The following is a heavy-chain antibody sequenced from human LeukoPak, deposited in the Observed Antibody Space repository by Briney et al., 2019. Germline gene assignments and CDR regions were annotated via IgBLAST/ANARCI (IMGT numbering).Heavy chain of an antibody. D-gene: IGHD4-23*01. J-gene: IGHJ4*02. Sequence: PGGSLRLSCAASGLTFSNYAMSWVRQAPGKGLEWVSIISGSDGHIYYADSVKGRFTISRDNSKNTLYLQMNSLRAEDTAVYYCAKDPVDYGGDDADFCGQGTLVTVSS. CDR2: ISGSDGHI. CDR1: GLTFSNYA. CDR3: AKDPVDYGGDDADF. V-gene: IGHV3-23*01.